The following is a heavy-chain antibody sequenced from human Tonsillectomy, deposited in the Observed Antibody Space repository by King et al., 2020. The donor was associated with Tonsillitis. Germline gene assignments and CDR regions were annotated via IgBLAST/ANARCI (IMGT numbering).Heavy chain of an antibody. Sequence: VQLVESGGGVVQPGGSLTLSCAASGFTFSASVMHWVRQVPGKGLEWVALIMYGGNQKYYADSVKGRFIISRDNFEKTLYLHMSNLRLDDTAIYYCAKDLEGSWTFDKWGQGTLVTVSS. CDR1: GFTFSASV. V-gene: IGHV3-30*02. CDR2: IMYGGNQK. CDR3: AKDLEGSWTFDK. J-gene: IGHJ4*02. D-gene: IGHD3/OR15-3a*01.